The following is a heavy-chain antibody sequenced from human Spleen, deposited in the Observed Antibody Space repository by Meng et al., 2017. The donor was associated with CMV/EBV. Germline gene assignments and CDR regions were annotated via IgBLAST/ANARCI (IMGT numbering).Heavy chain of an antibody. J-gene: IGHJ2*01. CDR1: SNY. CDR2: IYSGGST. V-gene: IGHV3-53*01. Sequence: SNYMSWVRQAPGKGLEWVSVIYSGGSTYYANSVKGRFTISRDNSKNTLYLQMNSLRAEDTAVYYCARGLSPGYCSSTSCSDWYFDLWGRGTLVTVSS. CDR3: ARGLSPGYCSSTSCSDWYFDL. D-gene: IGHD2-2*01.